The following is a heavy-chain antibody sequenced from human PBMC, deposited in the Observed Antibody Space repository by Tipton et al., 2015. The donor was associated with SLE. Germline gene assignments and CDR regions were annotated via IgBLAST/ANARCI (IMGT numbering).Heavy chain of an antibody. V-gene: IGHV4-31*03. J-gene: IGHJ4*02. CDR3: ARGGVGGYDYFDF. D-gene: IGHD5-12*01. Sequence: TLSLTCTVSGGSISSGRYYCSWIRQHPGKGLEWIGYIYYSGSTYYNPSLESRVTISVDTSKNQFPLKLSSVTAADTAVYYCARGGVGGYDYFDFWGQGSLVTVSS. CDR1: GGSISSGRYY. CDR2: IYYSGST.